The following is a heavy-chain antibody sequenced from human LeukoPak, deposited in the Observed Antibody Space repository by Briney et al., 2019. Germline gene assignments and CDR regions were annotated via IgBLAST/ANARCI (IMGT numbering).Heavy chain of an antibody. V-gene: IGHV3-66*01. D-gene: IGHD3-9*01. Sequence: PGRSLRLSCAASGFTVSSNYMSWVRQAPGKGLEWVSVIYSGGSTYNADSVKGRFTISRDNSKNTLYLQMNSLRAEDTAVYYCARAGILTGYYLDYWGQGTLVTVSS. J-gene: IGHJ4*02. CDR1: GFTVSSNY. CDR2: IYSGGST. CDR3: ARAGILTGYYLDY.